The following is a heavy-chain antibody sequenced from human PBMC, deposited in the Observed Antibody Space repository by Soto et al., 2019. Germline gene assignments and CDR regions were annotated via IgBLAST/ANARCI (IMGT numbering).Heavy chain of an antibody. V-gene: IGHV4-39*01. CDR2: IYYSGST. D-gene: IGHD3-10*01. J-gene: IGHJ6*02. CDR3: ARRVRGYYGMDV. CDR1: GGSISSSSYY. Sequence: PSETLSLTCTVSGGSISSSSYYWGWIRQPPGKGLEWIGSIYYSGSTYYNPSLKSRVTISVDTSKNQFSLKLSSVTAADTAVYYCARRVRGYYGMDVWGQGTTVPVSS.